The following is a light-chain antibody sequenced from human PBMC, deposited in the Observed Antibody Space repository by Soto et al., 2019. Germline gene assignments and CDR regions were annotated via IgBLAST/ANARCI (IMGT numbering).Light chain of an antibody. J-gene: IGLJ3*02. Sequence: ASLSGSPGQSITMSCTRSSSDFGDDKYVSWYQQQPGKGPNLLIYGVSHRPSGVSNRFSGSKSGNTASLTISGLHIEDEADYICGSFTTTRIWVFGEGTKITGL. CDR2: GVS. V-gene: IGLV2-14*01. CDR1: SSDFGDDKY. CDR3: GSFTTTRIWV.